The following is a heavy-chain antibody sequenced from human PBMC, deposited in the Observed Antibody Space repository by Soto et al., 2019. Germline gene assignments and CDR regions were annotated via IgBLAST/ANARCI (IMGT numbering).Heavy chain of an antibody. CDR1: GGTFSSYT. Sequence: QVQLVQSGAEVKKPGSSVKVSCKASGGTFSSYTISWVRQAPGQGLEWMGRIIPILGIANYAQKFQGRVTITADKSTSTAYMELSSLRSEDTAVYYCARGTVATIIYYYYGTDVWGQGTTVTVSS. J-gene: IGHJ6*02. CDR3: ARGTVATIIYYYYGTDV. D-gene: IGHD5-12*01. V-gene: IGHV1-69*02. CDR2: IIPILGIA.